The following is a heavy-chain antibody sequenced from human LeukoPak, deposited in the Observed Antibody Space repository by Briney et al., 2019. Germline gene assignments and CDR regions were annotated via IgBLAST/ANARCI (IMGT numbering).Heavy chain of an antibody. Sequence: SETLSLTCTVSGGSISSYYWSWIRQPPGKGLEWIGYIYYSGSTNYNPSLKSRVTISVDTSKNQFSLKLSSVTAADTAVYYCARDSGSSSTWFDPWGQGTLVTVSS. CDR1: GGSISSYY. V-gene: IGHV4-59*01. J-gene: IGHJ5*02. D-gene: IGHD6-6*01. CDR3: ARDSGSSSTWFDP. CDR2: IYYSGST.